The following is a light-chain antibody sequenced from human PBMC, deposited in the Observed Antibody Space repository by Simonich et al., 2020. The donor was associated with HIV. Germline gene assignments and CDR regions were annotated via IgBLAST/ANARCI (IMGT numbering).Light chain of an antibody. CDR1: ALTEKH. V-gene: IGLV3-10*01. CDR3: YSTDSSGTLWV. Sequence: SYELTQPPSVSVYPGQTARITCSGDALTEKHAYWYQQKSGQAPVLVIYEDNKRPSGIPERFTGSRSGTMATLTISGAQVEDEADYYCYSTDSSGTLWVFGGGTKLTVL. J-gene: IGLJ3*02. CDR2: EDN.